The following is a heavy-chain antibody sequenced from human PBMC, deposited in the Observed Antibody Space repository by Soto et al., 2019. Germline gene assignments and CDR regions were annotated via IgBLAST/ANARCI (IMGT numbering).Heavy chain of an antibody. CDR1: GFSFSSYP. J-gene: IGHJ5*02. V-gene: IGHV3-23*01. CDR3: AKDHLTSGGTFWFDP. CDR2: ISGAGVST. D-gene: IGHD6-13*01. Sequence: EVQLLESGGDLIQPGGSLRLSCAASGFSFSSYPMSWVRQAPGKGLEWVAAISGAGVSTYYADSVRGRFTISGENSKNTLYLQMSSLRAEDTALYYCAKDHLTSGGTFWFDPWGQGTLVTVSS.